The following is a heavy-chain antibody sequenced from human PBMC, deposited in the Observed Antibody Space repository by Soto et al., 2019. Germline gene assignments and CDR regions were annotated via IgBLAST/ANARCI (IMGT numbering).Heavy chain of an antibody. CDR1: GFTFSDYY. V-gene: IGHV3-11*06. D-gene: IGHD3-22*01. Sequence: GALRLSCAASGFTFSDYYMSWIRQAPGKGLEWVSYISSSSSYTNYADSVKGRFTISRDNAKNSLYLQMNSLRAEDTAVYYCARAGHYYDSSGYYSVGWFDPWGQGTLVTVSS. J-gene: IGHJ5*02. CDR2: ISSSSSYT. CDR3: ARAGHYYDSSGYYSVGWFDP.